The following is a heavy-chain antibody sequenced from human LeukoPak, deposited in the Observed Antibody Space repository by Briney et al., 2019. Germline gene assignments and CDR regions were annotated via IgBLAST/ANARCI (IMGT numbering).Heavy chain of an antibody. J-gene: IGHJ3*02. CDR1: GGSISSSSYY. D-gene: IGHD3-22*01. V-gene: IGHV4-39*07. CDR2: IYYSGST. Sequence: PSETLSLTCTVSGGSISSSSYYWGWIRQPPGKGLEWIGTIYYSGSTYYNPSLKSRVTISVDTSKNQFSLKLSSVTAADTAVYYCARDRVGDSSAFDIWGQGTMVTVSS. CDR3: ARDRVGDSSAFDI.